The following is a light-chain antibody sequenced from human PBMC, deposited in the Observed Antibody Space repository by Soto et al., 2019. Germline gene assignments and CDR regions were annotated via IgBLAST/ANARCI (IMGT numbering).Light chain of an antibody. V-gene: IGKV4-1*01. J-gene: IGKJ2*01. CDR2: WAS. CDR1: QSVLYSSNNKNY. Sequence: DIVMTQSPDSLAVSLGERAIINCKSSQSVLYSSNNKNYLAWYQQKPGQPPKLLIYWASTRESGVPDRFSGSGSGTDFTLTISSLQAEDVAVYYCQQYYSTPPYTFGQGTKLEIK. CDR3: QQYYSTPPYT.